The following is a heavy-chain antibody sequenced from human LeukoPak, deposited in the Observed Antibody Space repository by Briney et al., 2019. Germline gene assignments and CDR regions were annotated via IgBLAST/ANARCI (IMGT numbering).Heavy chain of an antibody. J-gene: IGHJ4*02. CDR2: ITTSGSTT. V-gene: IGHV3-48*03. Sequence: GGSLRLSCAASGFTFSSYEMNWVRQAPGKGLEWVSYITTSGSTTYYADSVKGRFTISRDNAKNSLFLQMNSLRAEDTAVYYCAREAYESSLYWGQGTLVTVSS. CDR3: AREAYESSLY. D-gene: IGHD3-22*01. CDR1: GFTFSSYE.